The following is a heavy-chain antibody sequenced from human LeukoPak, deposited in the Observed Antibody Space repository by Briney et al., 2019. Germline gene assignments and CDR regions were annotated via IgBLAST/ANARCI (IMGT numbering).Heavy chain of an antibody. V-gene: IGHV1-18*01. CDR1: GYTFTGYG. Sequence: ASVKVSCKASGYTFTGYGISWVRQAPGQGLEWMGWISAYNGNTNYAQKLQGRVTMTTDTSTSTAYMELRSLRSDDTAVYYCASGTTVTKYFDYWGQGTLVTVSS. J-gene: IGHJ4*02. CDR3: ASGTTVTKYFDY. D-gene: IGHD4-17*01. CDR2: ISAYNGNT.